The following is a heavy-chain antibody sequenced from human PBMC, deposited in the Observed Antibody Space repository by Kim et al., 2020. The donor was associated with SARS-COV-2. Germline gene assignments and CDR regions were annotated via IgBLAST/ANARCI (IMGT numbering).Heavy chain of an antibody. CDR3: AKDHFRSSGDF. J-gene: IGHJ4*02. D-gene: IGHD3-3*02. Sequence: GGSLRLSCVASGFTFSSYAMSWLRQAPGKGLEWVSVIYSYGTTKFYVGSVMGRFTVSRDNSKDTLFLQMNNLRAEDTAVYFCAKDHFRSSGDFWGQGTLVTVSS. CDR1: GFTFSSYA. V-gene: IGHV3-23*03. CDR2: IYSYGTTK.